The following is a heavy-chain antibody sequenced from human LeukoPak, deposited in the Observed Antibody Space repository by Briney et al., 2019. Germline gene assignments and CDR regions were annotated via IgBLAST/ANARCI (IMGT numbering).Heavy chain of an antibody. CDR1: GFTFNSYG. CDR2: TSYDGGLK. D-gene: IGHD6-19*01. V-gene: IGHV3-30*18. Sequence: GGSLRLSCAASGFTFNSYGMHWVRQAPGKGLEWVSFTSYDGGLKYYADSVKGRFTISRDNSKNTLYLQMNSLRAEDTALYYCAKEYASSGWFDYWGQGSLVTVSS. CDR3: AKEYASSGWFDY. J-gene: IGHJ4*02.